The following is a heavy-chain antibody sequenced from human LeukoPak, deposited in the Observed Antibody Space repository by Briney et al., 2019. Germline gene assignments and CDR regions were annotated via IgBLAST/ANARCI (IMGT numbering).Heavy chain of an antibody. J-gene: IGHJ6*02. Sequence: GGSLKISCKGSGYSFTSYWMGGVRQMPGKGLEWMGIIYPGDSDTRYSPSFQGQVTISDDKSISTAYLQWSSLKASDTAMYYCARTASSGWYWGYYYYGMDVWGQGTTVTVSS. CDR1: GYSFTSYW. CDR2: IYPGDSDT. CDR3: ARTASSGWYWGYYYYGMDV. V-gene: IGHV5-51*01. D-gene: IGHD6-19*01.